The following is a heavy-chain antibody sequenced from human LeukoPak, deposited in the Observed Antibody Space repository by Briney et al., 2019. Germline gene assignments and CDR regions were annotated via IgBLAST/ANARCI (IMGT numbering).Heavy chain of an antibody. V-gene: IGHV3-21*01. CDR2: ISAGSTST. D-gene: IGHD6-19*01. CDR1: GFTFSTYA. CDR3: ATGYTSGTRIDY. Sequence: PGGSLRLSCAASGFTFSTYAMSWVRQAPGKGLEWVSSISAGSTSTYYADSVKGRFTISRDNANNFLYLQVSSLRAEDTAVYYCATGYTSGTRIDYWGQGTLVSVSS. J-gene: IGHJ4*02.